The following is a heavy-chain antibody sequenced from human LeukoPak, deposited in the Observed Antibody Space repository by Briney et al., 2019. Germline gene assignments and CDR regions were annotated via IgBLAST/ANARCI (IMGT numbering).Heavy chain of an antibody. V-gene: IGHV3-23*01. CDR1: GFTFSSYA. D-gene: IGHD1-26*01. J-gene: IGHJ6*02. Sequence: PGGSLRLSCAASGFTFSSYAMGWVRQAPGKGLEWVSAISGSGGSTYYADSVKGRFTISRDNSKNTPYLQMNSLRAEDTAVYYCAKILRGRTFLFRYYGMDVWGQGTTVTVSS. CDR3: AKILRGRTFLFRYYGMDV. CDR2: ISGSGGST.